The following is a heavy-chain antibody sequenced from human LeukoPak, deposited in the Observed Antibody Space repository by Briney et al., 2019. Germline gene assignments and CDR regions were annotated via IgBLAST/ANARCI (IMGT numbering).Heavy chain of an antibody. CDR2: IDHSGNT. CDR1: GYSISSAYY. J-gene: IGHJ4*02. Sequence: PSETLSLTCTVSGYSISSAYYWGWIRPPPGKELEWIGSIDHSGNTFYNPSLKSRVTISVDTSKNQFSLKLSSVTAADTAVYYCARVKGGYYQSDYWGQGTLVTVSS. V-gene: IGHV4-38-2*02. CDR3: ARVKGGYYQSDY. D-gene: IGHD3-22*01.